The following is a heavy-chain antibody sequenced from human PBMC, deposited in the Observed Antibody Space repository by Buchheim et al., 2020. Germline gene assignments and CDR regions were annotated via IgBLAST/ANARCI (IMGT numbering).Heavy chain of an antibody. V-gene: IGHV3-30*04. D-gene: IGHD1-26*01. CDR2: ISYDGSNK. J-gene: IGHJ4*02. CDR3: ARVRVGYYFDY. Sequence: QVQLVESGGGVVQPGRSLRLSCAASGFTFSSYAMHWVRQAPGKGLEWVAVISYDGSNKYYADSVKGRFTIHRDNSKNTLYLQMNSLRAEDTAVYYCARVRVGYYFDYWGQGTL. CDR1: GFTFSSYA.